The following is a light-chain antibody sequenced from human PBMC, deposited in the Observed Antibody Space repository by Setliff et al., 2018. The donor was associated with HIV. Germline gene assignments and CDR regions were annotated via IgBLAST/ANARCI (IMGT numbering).Light chain of an antibody. V-gene: IGLV2-14*01. Sequence: QSALTQPASVSGSPGQSTTISCTGTSSDVGGYNSVSWYQQHPGKAPKLMIYEVTNRPSGVSNRFSGSKSGNTASLTVSGLQAEDEADYYCSSYATTGTVFGPGTKVTVL. J-gene: IGLJ1*01. CDR2: EVT. CDR3: SSYATTGTV. CDR1: SSDVGGYNS.